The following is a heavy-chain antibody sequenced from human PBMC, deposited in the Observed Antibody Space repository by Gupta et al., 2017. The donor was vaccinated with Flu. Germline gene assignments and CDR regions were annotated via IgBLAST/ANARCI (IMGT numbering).Heavy chain of an antibody. CDR3: ARERDGYNGGLRYFDL. CDR2: IDWDDDK. V-gene: IGHV2-70*04. D-gene: IGHD2-8*01. J-gene: IGHJ2*01. CDR1: GFSLSTNGMR. Sequence: QVTLKESGPALVNPTQTLTLTCTFSGFSLSTNGMRVSWIRQPPGKALEWLARIDWDDDKFYSTSLKTRLTISKDTSKNQVVLTMTDVDPVDTATYYCARERDGYNGGLRYFDLWGRGTLVTVSS.